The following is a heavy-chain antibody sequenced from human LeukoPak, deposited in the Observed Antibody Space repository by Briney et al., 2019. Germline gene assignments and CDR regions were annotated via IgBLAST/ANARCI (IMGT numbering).Heavy chain of an antibody. Sequence: ASVKVSCKASGYTFTSYDINWVRQATGQGLEWMGWMNPNSGNTGYAQKFQGRVTMTRNTSISTAYMELSSLRSEDTAVYYCARAYYYYYGMDVWGQGTTVTVSS. CDR1: GYTFTSYD. CDR3: ARAYYYYYGMDV. V-gene: IGHV1-8*01. J-gene: IGHJ6*02. CDR2: MNPNSGNT.